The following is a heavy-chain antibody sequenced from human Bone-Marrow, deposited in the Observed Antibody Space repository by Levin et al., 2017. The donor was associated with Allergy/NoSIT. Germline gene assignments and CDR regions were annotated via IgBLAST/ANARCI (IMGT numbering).Heavy chain of an antibody. Sequence: TGGSLRLSCVASGLTFSNYWMQWVRQLPGKGLVWVSRLSGDGSETKYADSVEGRFTISRDNAKNTLYLQMNSLRPEDTGLYYCAREGPTVTTPMDVWGQGTMVTVSS. CDR3: AREGPTVTTPMDV. CDR2: LSGDGSET. J-gene: IGHJ6*02. CDR1: GLTFSNYW. V-gene: IGHV3-74*01. D-gene: IGHD4-17*01.